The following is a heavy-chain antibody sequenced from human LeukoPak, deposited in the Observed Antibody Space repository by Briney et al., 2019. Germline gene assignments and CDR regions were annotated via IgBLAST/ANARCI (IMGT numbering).Heavy chain of an antibody. CDR1: GFTFSSYA. CDR3: AKYYYDSSGYYYVFGY. CDR2: ISYDGSNK. D-gene: IGHD3-22*01. J-gene: IGHJ4*02. V-gene: IGHV3-30-3*01. Sequence: GGSLRLSCAASGFTFSSYAMHWVRQAPGKGLEWVAVISYDGSNKYYADSVKGRFTISRDNAKNSLYLQMNSLRGEDTAVYYCAKYYYDSSGYYYVFGYWGQGTLVTVSS.